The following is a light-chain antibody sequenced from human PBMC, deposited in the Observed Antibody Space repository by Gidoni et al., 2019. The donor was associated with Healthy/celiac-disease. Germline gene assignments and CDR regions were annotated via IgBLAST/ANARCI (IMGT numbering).Light chain of an antibody. CDR3: QQSYSNPPT. J-gene: IGKJ1*01. CDR2: AAS. Sequence: DIQLSQSPSSLSASVGDSVTITCRASQSISSYLNWYQQKPGKAPKLLIYAASSLQSGVPSRFSGSGAGTDVIIMISSLQPEDVATVYCQQSYSNPPTFGQGTKVEIK. CDR1: QSISSY. V-gene: IGKV1-39*01.